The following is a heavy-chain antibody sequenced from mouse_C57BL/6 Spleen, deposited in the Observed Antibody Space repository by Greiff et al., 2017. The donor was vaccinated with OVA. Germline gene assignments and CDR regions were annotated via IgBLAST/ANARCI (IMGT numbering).Heavy chain of an antibody. CDR2: IYPGSGST. CDR3: ARDSSGYFHDFDY. J-gene: IGHJ2*01. CDR1: GYTFTSYW. D-gene: IGHD3-2*02. Sequence: QVHVKQPGAELVKPGASVKMSCKASGYTFTSYWITWVQQRPGQGLEWIGDIYPGSGSTNYNEKFKSKATLTVDTSSSTAYMQLSSLTSEDSAVYYCARDSSGYFHDFDYWGQGTTRTVSS. V-gene: IGHV1-55*01.